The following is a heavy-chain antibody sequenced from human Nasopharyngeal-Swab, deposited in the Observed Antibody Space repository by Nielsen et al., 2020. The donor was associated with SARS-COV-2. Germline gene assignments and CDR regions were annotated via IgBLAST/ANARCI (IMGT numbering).Heavy chain of an antibody. J-gene: IGHJ5*02. Sequence: GESLKISCAASGFTFSSYAMSWVRQAPGKGLEWVSAISGSGGSTYYADSVKGRFTISRDNSKHTLYLQMNSLRAEDTAVYYCAKMARFSSGSDWFDPWGQGTLVTVSS. CDR1: GFTFSSYA. CDR2: ISGSGGST. CDR3: AKMARFSSGSDWFDP. V-gene: IGHV3-23*01. D-gene: IGHD6-19*01.